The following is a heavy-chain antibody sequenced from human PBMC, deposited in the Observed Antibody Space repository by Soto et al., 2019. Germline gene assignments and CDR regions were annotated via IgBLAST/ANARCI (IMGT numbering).Heavy chain of an antibody. D-gene: IGHD3-3*01. V-gene: IGHV5-51*01. CDR2: IYPGDSDT. J-gene: IGHJ6*02. CDR3: AGTIFGVANYYYYGMDV. Sequence: PGESLKISCKGSGYSFTSYWIGWVRQMPGKGLEWMGIIYPGDSDTRYSPSFQGQVTISADKSISTAYLQWSSLKASDTAMYYCAGTIFGVANYYYYGMDVWGQGTTVTVSS. CDR1: GYSFTSYW.